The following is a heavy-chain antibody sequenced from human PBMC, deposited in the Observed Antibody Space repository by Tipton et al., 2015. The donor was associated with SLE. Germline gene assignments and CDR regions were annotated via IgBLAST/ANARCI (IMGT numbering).Heavy chain of an antibody. CDR1: GGSISSYY. Sequence: GLVKPSETLSLTCTVSGGSISSYYWSWIRQPPGKGLEWIGYIYYSGSTNYNPSLKSRVTISVDTSTNQFSLKLNSVTAAGTAVYYCARGEQLAHFDYWGQGTLVTVSS. D-gene: IGHD6-13*01. CDR3: ARGEQLAHFDY. CDR2: IYYSGST. V-gene: IGHV4-59*12. J-gene: IGHJ4*02.